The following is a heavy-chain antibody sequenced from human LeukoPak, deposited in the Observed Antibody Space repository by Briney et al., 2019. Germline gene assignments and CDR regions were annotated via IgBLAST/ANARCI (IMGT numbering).Heavy chain of an antibody. CDR1: GGSISSYY. J-gene: IGHJ5*02. D-gene: IGHD4-11*01. Sequence: SETLSLTCTVSGGSISSYYWSWIRQPPGKGLEWIGYIYNSGSTNYNPSLKSRVTISVDTSKNQFSLKLSSVTAADTAVYYCARLAGTVRFDPWGQGTLVTVSS. CDR2: IYNSGST. V-gene: IGHV4-59*01. CDR3: ARLAGTVRFDP.